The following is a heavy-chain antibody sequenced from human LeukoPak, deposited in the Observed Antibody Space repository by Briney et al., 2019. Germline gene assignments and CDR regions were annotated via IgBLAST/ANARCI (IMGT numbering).Heavy chain of an antibody. CDR3: ASSTQPNYDSSGYYVDY. D-gene: IGHD3-22*01. V-gene: IGHV1-2*02. CDR2: IDPNSGGT. Sequence: ASVKVSCKASGYTFTGYYMHWVRQAPGQGLEWMGWIDPNSGGTNYAQKFQGRVTMTRDTSISTAYMELSRLRSDDTAVYYCASSTQPNYDSSGYYVDYWGQGTLVTVSS. CDR1: GYTFTGYY. J-gene: IGHJ4*02.